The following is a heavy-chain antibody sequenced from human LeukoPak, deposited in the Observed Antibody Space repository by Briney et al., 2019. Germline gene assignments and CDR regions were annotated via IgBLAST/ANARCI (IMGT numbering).Heavy chain of an antibody. V-gene: IGHV4-4*02. J-gene: IGHJ4*02. D-gene: IGHD1-26*01. CDR3: TRESGAFSPFGF. CDR2: VHLSGAT. Sequence: SGTLSLTCAVSGGSITTTNWWSWVRQPPGKGLEWIGEVHLSGATNSNPSLERRVSMSIDKSKNHLSMEVTSVTAADTAIYYCTRESGAFSPFGFWGQGTLLTVSS. CDR1: GGSITTTNW.